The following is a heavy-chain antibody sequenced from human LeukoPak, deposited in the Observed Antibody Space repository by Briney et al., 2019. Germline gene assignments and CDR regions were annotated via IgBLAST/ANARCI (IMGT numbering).Heavy chain of an antibody. D-gene: IGHD3-9*01. CDR2: INPNTGVT. CDR3: ARGANYDMTFDDY. CDR1: EYTFTAYY. J-gene: IGHJ4*02. V-gene: IGHV1-2*02. Sequence: ASVKVSCKTSEYTFTAYYMHWVRQAPGQGLEWMGWINPNTGVTNYARKFQGRVAMTRDTSITTAYMELSSLRSEDTAVYYCARGANYDMTFDDYWGQGTLVTVSS.